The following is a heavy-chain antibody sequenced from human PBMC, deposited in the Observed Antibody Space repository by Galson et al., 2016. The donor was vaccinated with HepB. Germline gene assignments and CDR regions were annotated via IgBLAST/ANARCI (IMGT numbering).Heavy chain of an antibody. D-gene: IGHD4-23*01. V-gene: IGHV3-23*01. CDR3: AGYGGNSV. J-gene: IGHJ4*02. Sequence: SLRLSCAASGFTFSNYATAWVRLPPVKGLEWVSTIRGDGDATYYADSVKGRFTISRDNSRNTVYLQMNSLRAEDTAVYYCAGYGGNSVWGQATLVTVSS. CDR2: IRGDGDAT. CDR1: GFTFSNYA.